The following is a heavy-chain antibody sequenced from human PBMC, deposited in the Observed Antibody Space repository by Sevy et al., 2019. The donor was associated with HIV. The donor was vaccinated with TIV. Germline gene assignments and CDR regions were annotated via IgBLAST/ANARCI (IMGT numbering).Heavy chain of an antibody. CDR3: AKDLAGPGRRYFDY. D-gene: IGHD6-13*01. CDR2: IRYDGSDK. J-gene: IGHJ4*02. Sequence: GGSLRLSCTASGFTFSNFGLHWVRQVPGKGLEWVTFIRYDGSDKYYAASVKGRFTISKDDSKNTLYLQMDSLRAEDTAIYYCAKDLAGPGRRYFDYWGQGTLVTVSS. CDR1: GFTFSNFG. V-gene: IGHV3-30*02.